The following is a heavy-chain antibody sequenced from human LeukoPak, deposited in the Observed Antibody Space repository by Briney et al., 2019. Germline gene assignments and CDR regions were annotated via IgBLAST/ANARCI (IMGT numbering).Heavy chain of an antibody. CDR3: ARGSGYALPDY. CDR1: GFIFHTYN. Sequence: GGSLRLSCAASGFIFHTYNMNWVRQAPGKGLEWVSYISSSSSTIYYADSVKGQFTISRDNAKNSLYLQMNSLTDEDTAVYYCARGSGYALPDYWGQGTLVTVSS. V-gene: IGHV3-48*02. CDR2: ISSSSSTI. D-gene: IGHD3-22*01. J-gene: IGHJ4*02.